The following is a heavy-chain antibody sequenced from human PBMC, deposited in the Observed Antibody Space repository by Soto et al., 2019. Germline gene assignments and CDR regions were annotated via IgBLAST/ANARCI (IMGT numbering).Heavy chain of an antibody. D-gene: IGHD2-21*01. V-gene: IGHV3-23*01. CDR2: ISGSGGSK. Sequence: GGSLRLSCAASGFTFSSYAMSWVRQAPGKGLEWVSAISGSGGSKYYADSVKGRFTISRDNSKNTLYLQMNSLRAEDTAVYYCAKDSSWSGIYYYYYYGMDVWGQGTTVTVSS. CDR3: AKDSSWSGIYYYYYYGMDV. J-gene: IGHJ6*02. CDR1: GFTFSSYA.